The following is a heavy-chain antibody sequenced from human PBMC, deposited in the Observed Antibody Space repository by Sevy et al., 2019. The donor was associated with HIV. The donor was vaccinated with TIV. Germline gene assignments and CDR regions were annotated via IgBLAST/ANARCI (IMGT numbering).Heavy chain of an antibody. Sequence: SETLSLTCTVSNGSISSYLWSWIRQPPGKGLEWIGYIPDSGKTNYNPSLKSRVTISMDTSNNQFSRKVNSVTSADSAVYYCAGSGCSYGYLKLLDYWGQGTLVTVSS. CDR2: IPDSGKT. J-gene: IGHJ4*02. CDR1: NGSISSYL. V-gene: IGHV4-59*01. D-gene: IGHD5-18*01. CDR3: AGSGCSYGYLKLLDY.